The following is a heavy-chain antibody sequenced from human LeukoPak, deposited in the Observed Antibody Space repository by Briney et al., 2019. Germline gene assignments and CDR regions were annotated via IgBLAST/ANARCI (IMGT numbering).Heavy chain of an antibody. J-gene: IGHJ4*02. CDR3: ASGTWGFYDTTVGVY. CDR2: INHSGST. D-gene: IGHD3-22*01. CDR1: GGSFSGYY. Sequence: SETLSPTCAVYGGSFSGYYWSWIRQPPGKGLEWIGEINHSGSTNYNPSLKSRVTISVDTSKNQFSLKLSSVTAADTAVFYCASGTWGFYDTTVGVYWGQGTLVTVSS. V-gene: IGHV4-34*01.